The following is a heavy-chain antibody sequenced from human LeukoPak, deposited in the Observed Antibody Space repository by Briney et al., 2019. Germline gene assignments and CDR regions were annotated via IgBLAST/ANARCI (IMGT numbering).Heavy chain of an antibody. D-gene: IGHD3-10*01. CDR3: ARGVRWFGELSDWFDP. J-gene: IGHJ5*02. Sequence: PSETLSLTCTVSGGSISSYYWSWIRQPPGKGLEWIGYIYYSGSTNYNPSLKSRVTISVDTSKNQFSLKLSSVTAADTAVYYCARGVRWFGELSDWFDPWGQRTLVTVSS. V-gene: IGHV4-59*01. CDR1: GGSISSYY. CDR2: IYYSGST.